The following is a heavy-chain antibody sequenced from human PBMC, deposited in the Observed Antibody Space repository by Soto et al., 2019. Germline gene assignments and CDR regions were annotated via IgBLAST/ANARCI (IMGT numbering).Heavy chain of an antibody. Sequence: SETLSLTCTVSGCSISSSSYYWGWIRQPPGKGLEWIGSIYYSGSTYYNPSLKSRVTISVDTSKNQFSLKLSSVTAADTAVYYCARHKLTAVYWGQGTLVTVSS. D-gene: IGHD6-25*01. J-gene: IGHJ4*02. CDR2: IYYSGST. V-gene: IGHV4-39*01. CDR1: GCSISSSSYY. CDR3: ARHKLTAVY.